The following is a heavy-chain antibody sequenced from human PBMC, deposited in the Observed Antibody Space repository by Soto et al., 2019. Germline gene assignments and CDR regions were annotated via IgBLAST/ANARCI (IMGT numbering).Heavy chain of an antibody. J-gene: IGHJ4*02. V-gene: IGHV4-59*05. Sequence: PSETLSLTCTVSGGSISSYYWSWIRQPPGKGLEWIGSISYSGNTYYNPSLKSRVTISVDTSKNQFSLKLSSVTAADTAVYYCARGYCSSSCYAVGYFDHWGQGTQVTVSS. CDR3: ARGYCSSSCYAVGYFDH. D-gene: IGHD2-2*01. CDR1: GGSISSYY. CDR2: ISYSGNT.